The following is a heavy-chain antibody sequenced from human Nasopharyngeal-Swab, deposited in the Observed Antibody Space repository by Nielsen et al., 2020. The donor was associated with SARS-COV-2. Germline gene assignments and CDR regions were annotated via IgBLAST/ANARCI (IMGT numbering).Heavy chain of an antibody. D-gene: IGHD1-7*01. CDR1: GFTFSSYW. V-gene: IGHV3-7*01. J-gene: IGHJ3*02. CDR3: ASLGRLAYHLNYHAFDI. CDR2: IKQDGSEK. Sequence: GESLKISCAASGFTFSSYWMSWVRQAPGKGLEWVANIKQDGSEKYYVDSVKGRFTISRDNAKNSLYLQMNSLRAEDTAVYYCASLGRLAYHLNYHAFDIWGQGTMVTVSS.